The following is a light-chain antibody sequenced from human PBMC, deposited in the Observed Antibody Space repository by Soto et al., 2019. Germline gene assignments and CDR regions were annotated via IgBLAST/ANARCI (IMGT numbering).Light chain of an antibody. CDR2: GAS. V-gene: IGKV3-20*01. J-gene: IGKJ1*01. Sequence: EIVWTQSPGTLSLSPGERATLSCRASQIISSSYLAWYQQKPGQAPRLLTYGASSRATGIPDRFSGSGSGTDFTLTISRLEPEDFAVYYCQQYATSPRTFGQGTKVDIK. CDR1: QIISSSY. CDR3: QQYATSPRT.